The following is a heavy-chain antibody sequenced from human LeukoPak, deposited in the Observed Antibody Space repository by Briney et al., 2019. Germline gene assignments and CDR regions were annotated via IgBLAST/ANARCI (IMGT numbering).Heavy chain of an antibody. Sequence: PSQTLSLTCTVSGGSISSGGSYWSWIRQHPGKGLEWIGYIYYSGSTYYNPSLKSRVTISVDTSKNQFSLKLSSVTAADTAVYYCARDFKYSSSSPGGYGMDVWGQGTTVTVSS. J-gene: IGHJ6*02. CDR1: GGSISSGGSY. CDR2: IYYSGST. CDR3: ARDFKYSSSSPGGYGMDV. V-gene: IGHV4-31*03. D-gene: IGHD6-6*01.